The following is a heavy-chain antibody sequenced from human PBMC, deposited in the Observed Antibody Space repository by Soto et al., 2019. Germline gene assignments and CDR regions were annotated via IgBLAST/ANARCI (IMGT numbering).Heavy chain of an antibody. CDR3: ASPVGLYSSGVAYYFDY. CDR1: GYTFTSYY. D-gene: IGHD6-19*01. CDR2: INPNGGST. J-gene: IGHJ4*02. V-gene: IGHV1-46*01. Sequence: ASVKVSCKASGYTFTSYYMHWVRQAPGQGLEWMGIINPNGGSTSYAQKFQGRVTMTRDTSISTAYMELSSLRSEDTAVYYCASPVGLYSSGVAYYFDYWGQGTLVTVSS.